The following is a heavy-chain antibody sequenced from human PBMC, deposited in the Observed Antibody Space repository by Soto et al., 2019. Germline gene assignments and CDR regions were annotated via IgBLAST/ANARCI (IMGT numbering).Heavy chain of an antibody. CDR2: IVPIDAQT. V-gene: IGHV5-10-1*01. Sequence: ETLKISRKGSGFSLSVYWLDWGRQKPGKGLEWMGRIVPIDAQTYYSPSFRGDGTISVTNTITTVFLQWSSLRAADTAMYYCARXIYDSDTGPNFQYYFDSWGQGTPVTVSS. CDR1: GFSLSVYW. D-gene: IGHD3-22*01. CDR3: ARXIYDSDTGPNFQYYFDS. J-gene: IGHJ4*02.